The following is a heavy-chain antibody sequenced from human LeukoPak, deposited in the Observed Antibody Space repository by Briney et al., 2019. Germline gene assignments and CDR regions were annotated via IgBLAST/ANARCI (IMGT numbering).Heavy chain of an antibody. Sequence: GGSLRLSCAASGFTFSSYAMHWVRQAPGKGLEYVSAISSNGGSTYYANSVKGRFTISRDNSKNTLYLQMGSLRAEDMAVCYCARGSSGWYGAFDIWGQGTMVTVSS. CDR3: ARGSSGWYGAFDI. CDR1: GFTFSSYA. V-gene: IGHV3-64*01. D-gene: IGHD6-19*01. CDR2: ISSNGGST. J-gene: IGHJ3*02.